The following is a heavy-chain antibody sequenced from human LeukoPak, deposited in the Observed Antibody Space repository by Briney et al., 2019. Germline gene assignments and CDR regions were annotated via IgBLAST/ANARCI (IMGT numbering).Heavy chain of an antibody. CDR2: IVTGRDK. J-gene: IGHJ6*04. D-gene: IGHD6-13*01. V-gene: IGHV3-21*01. CDR1: GFTLSSYT. CDR3: ARDKPGIAAPDV. Sequence: GGSLRLSCEASGFTLSSYTINWVRQAPGKGPEWVSSIVTGRDKHFADTVRGRFTISGDSAKNSLYLQMDSLRAEDAAVYYCARDKPGIAAPDVWGKGTTVTVSS.